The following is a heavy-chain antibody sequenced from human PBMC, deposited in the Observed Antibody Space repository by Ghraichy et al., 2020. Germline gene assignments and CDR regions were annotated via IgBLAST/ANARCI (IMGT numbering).Heavy chain of an antibody. V-gene: IGHV1-2*02. Sequence: ASVKVSCKASGYTFTGYYMHWVRQAPGQGLEWMGWNNPNSGGTNYAQKFQGRVTMTRDTSISTAYMELSRLRSDDTAVYYCARGDYYDSSGMGDYWGQGTLVTVSS. CDR2: NNPNSGGT. D-gene: IGHD3-22*01. CDR1: GYTFTGYY. J-gene: IGHJ4*02. CDR3: ARGDYYDSSGMGDY.